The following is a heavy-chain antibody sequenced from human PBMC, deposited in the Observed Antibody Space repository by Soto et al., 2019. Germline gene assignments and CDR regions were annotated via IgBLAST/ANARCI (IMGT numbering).Heavy chain of an antibody. D-gene: IGHD5-12*01. CDR1: GGSISSYY. J-gene: IGHJ5*02. CDR2: IYYSGST. V-gene: IGHV4-59*08. Sequence: PSETLSLTCTVSGGSISSYYWSWIRQPPGKGLEWIGYIYYSGSTNYNPSLKSRVTISVDTSKNQFSLKLSSVTAADTAVYYCARHAREMATINGGWFDPWGQGTLVTVSS. CDR3: ARHAREMATINGGWFDP.